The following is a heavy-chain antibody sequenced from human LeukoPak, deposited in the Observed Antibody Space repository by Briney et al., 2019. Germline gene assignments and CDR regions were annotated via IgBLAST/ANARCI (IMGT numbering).Heavy chain of an antibody. V-gene: IGHV4-34*01. Sequence: PSETLSLTCAVYGGSFSGYYWSWIRQPPGKGLEWIGEINHSGSTNYNPSLKSRVTISVDTSKNQFSLKLSSVTAADTAVYYCARDTKYAFDNWGQGTLVTVSS. J-gene: IGHJ4*02. D-gene: IGHD2-2*01. CDR2: INHSGST. CDR3: ARDTKYAFDN. CDR1: GGSFSGYY.